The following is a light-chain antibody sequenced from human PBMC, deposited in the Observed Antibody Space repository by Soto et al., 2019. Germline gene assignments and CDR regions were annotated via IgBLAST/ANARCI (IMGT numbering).Light chain of an antibody. CDR3: QKYNSARV. CDR1: QGISNY. Sequence: DIQMTQSPSSLSASVGDRVTITCRASQGISNYLAWYQQKPGKVPKLLIYAASTLQSGVPSRFSGSGSGTDFTLTISSLQPEDVATYYWQKYNSARVFGQGTKVDIK. CDR2: AAS. V-gene: IGKV1-27*01. J-gene: IGKJ1*01.